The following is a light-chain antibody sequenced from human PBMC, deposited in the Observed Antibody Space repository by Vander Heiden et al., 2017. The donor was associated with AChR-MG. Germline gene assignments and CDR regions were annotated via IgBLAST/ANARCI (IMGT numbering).Light chain of an antibody. J-gene: IGLJ1*01. CDR2: VNSDGGH. V-gene: IGLV4-69*01. CDR3: QTWGGAIPYV. CDR1: SGHSRNA. Sequence: QVVLTQSPSASASLGASVKLTCILSSGHSRNAIAWHQQQPEKGPRFLMKVNSDGGHSRGDGIPDRFSGSSSGVERYLTISSLQSEDEADYYCQTWGGAIPYVFGTGTKVTVL.